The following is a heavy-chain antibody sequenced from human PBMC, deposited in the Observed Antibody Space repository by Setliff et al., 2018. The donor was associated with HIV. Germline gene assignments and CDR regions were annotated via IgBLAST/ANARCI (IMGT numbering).Heavy chain of an antibody. J-gene: IGHJ5*02. CDR1: GYTFTDFY. V-gene: IGHV1-2*06. D-gene: IGHD5-12*01. CDR3: ARAHFLVAMTRNWFDP. Sequence: VASVKVSCKASGYTFTDFYIHWVRQAPGQGLEWIGRINPKSGVADYLKKFQGRVTMTTDTSTNTAHMELIRPRFDDTAVYYCARAHFLVAMTRNWFDPRGQGTRVTVSS. CDR2: INPKSGVA.